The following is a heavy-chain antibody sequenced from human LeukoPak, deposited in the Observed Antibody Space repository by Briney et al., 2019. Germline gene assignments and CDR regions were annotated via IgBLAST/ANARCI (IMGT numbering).Heavy chain of an antibody. V-gene: IGHV3-74*01. J-gene: IGHJ6*02. CDR2: INSDGSST. D-gene: IGHD5-18*01. CDR1: GFTFSSYW. Sequence: GGSLRLSCAASGFTFSSYWMHWVRQAPGKGLVWVSRINSDGSSTSYADSVKGRFTISRDNAKNTLYLQMNSLRAEDTAVYYCARGSGYSYGHRSYNGMDVWGQGTTVTVSS. CDR3: ARGSGYSYGHRSYNGMDV.